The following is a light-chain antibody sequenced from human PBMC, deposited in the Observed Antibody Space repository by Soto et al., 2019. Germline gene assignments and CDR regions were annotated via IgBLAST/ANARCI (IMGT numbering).Light chain of an antibody. Sequence: DIQMTQSPSSLSASVGDRVTITCQASQDISNYLNWYQQKPGKAPKLLIHDVFNLETGVPSRFSGSGSGTDSTFTISSLQPEDIATYYCQQYGNLPFTFGPGTKVDIK. CDR1: QDISNY. V-gene: IGKV1-33*01. J-gene: IGKJ3*01. CDR2: DVF. CDR3: QQYGNLPFT.